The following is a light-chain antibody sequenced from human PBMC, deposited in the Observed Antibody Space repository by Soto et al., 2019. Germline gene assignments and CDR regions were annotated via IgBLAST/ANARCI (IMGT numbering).Light chain of an antibody. CDR3: QQSYSIPLT. J-gene: IGKJ4*01. V-gene: IGKV1-39*01. Sequence: IQMTQSPSSLSASVGDRVTLTCQASHDIRDYLNWYQQKPGKAPNLLISATSSLQSGVPSRFSGGVSGTDFTLTISSLQPEDFATYYCQQSYSIPLTFGGGSKVDIK. CDR1: HDIRDY. CDR2: ATS.